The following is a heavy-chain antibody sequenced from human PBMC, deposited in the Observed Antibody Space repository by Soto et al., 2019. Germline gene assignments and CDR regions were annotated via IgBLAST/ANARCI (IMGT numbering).Heavy chain of an antibody. CDR3: AKVRGRLGATISIAFDI. D-gene: IGHD1-26*01. Sequence: GGSLRLSCAASGFTFSSYAMSWVRQAPGKGLEWVSAISGSGGSTYYADSVKGRFTISIDNSKNTLYLQMNSLRAEDTAVYYCAKVRGRLGATISIAFDIWGQGTMVTVSS. CDR1: GFTFSSYA. V-gene: IGHV3-23*01. CDR2: ISGSGGST. J-gene: IGHJ3*02.